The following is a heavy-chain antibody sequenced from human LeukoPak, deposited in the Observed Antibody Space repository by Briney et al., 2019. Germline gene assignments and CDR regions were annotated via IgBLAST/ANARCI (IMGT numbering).Heavy chain of an antibody. CDR2: ISAYNGNT. CDR3: AREGGIARPPYLYYYIDV. J-gene: IGHJ6*03. V-gene: IGHV1-18*01. CDR1: GYTFTSYG. D-gene: IGHD6-6*01. Sequence: GASVKVSCKASGYTFTSYGISWVRQAPGQGLEGMGWISAYNGNTNYAQKLQGRVTMTTDTSTSTAYMELRSLRSDDTAVYYCAREGGIARPPYLYYYIDVWGKGTTVTVSS.